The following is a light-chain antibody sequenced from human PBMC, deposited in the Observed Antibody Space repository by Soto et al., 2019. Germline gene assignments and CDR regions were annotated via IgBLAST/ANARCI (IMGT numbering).Light chain of an antibody. CDR3: QSTDSSGTYVV. V-gene: IGLV3-25*03. Sequence: SYELTQAPSMSVSPGQTARITCSGDALPKQYGYWYQQKPGQAPVLVIYKDSERPPGIPERFSGSSSGATVTLTISEVQAGDEADYYCQSTDSSGTYVVFGGGTQLTVL. CDR1: ALPKQY. CDR2: KDS. J-gene: IGLJ2*01.